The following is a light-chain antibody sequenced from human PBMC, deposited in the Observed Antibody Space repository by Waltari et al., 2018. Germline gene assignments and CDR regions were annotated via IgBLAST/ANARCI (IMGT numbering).Light chain of an antibody. Sequence: QSALTQPASVSGSPGPSITIPCTGTSSDVGGYAYVSGYQPHPGKAPKLLIYDVTKRPSGVSNRFSGSKSANTASLTISGLQAEDEADYYCFSYRRSSTWVFGEGTKLTVL. CDR2: DVT. CDR3: FSYRRSSTWV. CDR1: SSDVGGYAY. J-gene: IGLJ3*02. V-gene: IGLV2-14*03.